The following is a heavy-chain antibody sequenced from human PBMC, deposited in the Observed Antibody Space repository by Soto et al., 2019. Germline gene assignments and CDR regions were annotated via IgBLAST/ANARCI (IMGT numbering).Heavy chain of an antibody. Sequence: QVQLVQSGAEVRKPGSSVKVSCKISGGTFINYVISWLRQAPGQGLEWMGGLIPIFGAANLAQKFQGRVTITADESTSTVNMELSSITSEDTAVYYCARGRSSPNFDPWGQGTLVTVSS. V-gene: IGHV1-69*01. CDR3: ARGRSSPNFDP. D-gene: IGHD6-6*01. CDR1: GGTFINYV. J-gene: IGHJ5*02. CDR2: LIPIFGAA.